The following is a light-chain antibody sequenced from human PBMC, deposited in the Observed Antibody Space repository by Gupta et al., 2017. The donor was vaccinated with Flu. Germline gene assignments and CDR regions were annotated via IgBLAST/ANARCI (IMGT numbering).Light chain of an antibody. J-gene: IGLJ3*02. CDR3: CSYAGSTTVV. V-gene: IGLV2-23*01. CDR1: SSDVGSFDV. CDR2: GDS. Sequence: QSALTQPASVSGSPGQSITISCTTTSSDVGSFDVVSWYQQHPGKAPKLMIYGDSERPSGVSFRFSGSKSGNTASLTISGLQAEDEADYFCCSYAGSTTVVFGGGTKLTVL.